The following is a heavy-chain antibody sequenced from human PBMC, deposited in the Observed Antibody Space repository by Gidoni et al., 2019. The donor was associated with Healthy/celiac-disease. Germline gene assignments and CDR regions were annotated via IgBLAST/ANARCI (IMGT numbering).Heavy chain of an antibody. CDR1: GFTFSGSA. D-gene: IGHD2-15*01. Sequence: EVQLVESGGGLVQPGGSLKLSCAAPGFTFSGSALHWFRQASGKGLGWVGRIRSKANSYATAYAASVKGRFTISRYDSKNTAYLQMNSLKTEDTAVYYCLDVVVVASIVMDVWGKGTTVTVSS. CDR2: IRSKANSYAT. J-gene: IGHJ6*04. V-gene: IGHV3-73*02. CDR3: LDVVVVASIVMDV.